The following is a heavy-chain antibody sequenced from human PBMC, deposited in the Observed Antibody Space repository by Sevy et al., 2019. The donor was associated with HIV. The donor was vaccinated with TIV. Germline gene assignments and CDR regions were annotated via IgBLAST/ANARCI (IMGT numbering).Heavy chain of an antibody. V-gene: IGHV3-13*01. D-gene: IGHD3-10*01. J-gene: IGHJ3*02. CDR1: GFTFSSYD. CDR2: IGTAGDT. CDR3: ARHTHRLTMVRGVIIPGGDAFDI. Sequence: GGSLRLSCAASGFTFSSYDMHWVRQATGKGLEWVSAIGTAGDTYYPGSVKGRFTISRENAKNSLYLQMNSLRAGDTAMYYCARHTHRLTMVRGVIIPGGDAFDIWGQGTMVTVSS.